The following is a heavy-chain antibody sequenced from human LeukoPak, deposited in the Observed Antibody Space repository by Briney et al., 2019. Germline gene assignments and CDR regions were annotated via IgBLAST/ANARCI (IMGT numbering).Heavy chain of an antibody. CDR2: IYYSGST. D-gene: IGHD3-10*01. J-gene: IGHJ4*02. Sequence: SETLSLTCTVSGGSISSSSYYWGWIRQPQGKGLEWIGSIYYSGSTYYNPSLKSRVTISVDTSKNQFSLKLSSVTAADTAVYYCARRFRGPDYWGQGTLVTVSS. CDR3: ARRFRGPDY. CDR1: GGSISSSSYY. V-gene: IGHV4-39*01.